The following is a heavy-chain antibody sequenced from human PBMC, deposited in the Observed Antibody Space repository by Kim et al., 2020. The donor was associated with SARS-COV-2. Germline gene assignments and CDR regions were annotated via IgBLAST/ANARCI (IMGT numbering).Heavy chain of an antibody. CDR1: GGSISSGGHY. D-gene: IGHD4-17*01. CDR2: IYYSGST. CDR3: ARVKADYGAIDP. V-gene: IGHV4-31*03. J-gene: IGHJ5*02. Sequence: SETLSLTCTVSGGSISSGGHYWSWIRQHPGKGLEWIGYIYYSGSTYYNPSLKSRVTISVDTSKNQFSLKLSSVTAADTAVYYCARVKADYGAIDPWGQGTLVTVSS.